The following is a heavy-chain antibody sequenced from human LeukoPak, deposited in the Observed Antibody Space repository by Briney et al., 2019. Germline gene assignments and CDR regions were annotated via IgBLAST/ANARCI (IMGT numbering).Heavy chain of an antibody. Sequence: AGGSLRLSCAASGFTFSSYAMSWVRKAPGKGLEWVSAISGSGGSTNYADSVKGRFTISRDNSKNTLYLQMNSLRAEDTAVYYCANSYSSGWFVDYWGQGTLVTVSS. CDR2: ISGSGGST. J-gene: IGHJ4*02. V-gene: IGHV3-23*01. CDR3: ANSYSSGWFVDY. D-gene: IGHD6-19*01. CDR1: GFTFSSYA.